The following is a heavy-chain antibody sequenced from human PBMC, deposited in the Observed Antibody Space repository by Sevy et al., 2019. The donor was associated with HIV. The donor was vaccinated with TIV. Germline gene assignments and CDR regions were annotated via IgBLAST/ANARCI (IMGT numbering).Heavy chain of an antibody. CDR3: ARHHASYGVTGYYYYSGLDV. Sequence: GESLKISCKGSEYSFRTYWIGWVRQMPGKGLEWMGIIYPDHSDTRYSPSFQGQVTISADKSINTAYLQWNSLRASDSAMYYCARHHASYGVTGYYYYSGLDVWGQGTTVTVSS. J-gene: IGHJ6*02. CDR2: IYPDHSDT. CDR1: EYSFRTYW. V-gene: IGHV5-51*01. D-gene: IGHD4-17*01.